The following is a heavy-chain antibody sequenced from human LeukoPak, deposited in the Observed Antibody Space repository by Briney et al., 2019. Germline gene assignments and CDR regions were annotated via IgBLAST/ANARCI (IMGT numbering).Heavy chain of an antibody. J-gene: IGHJ4*02. Sequence: GSLRLSCTASGFTFGEYAMSRFRQAPGKGLGWVGFIRSKTFGGTTEYAASVKGRFTISRDDSKSVDYLQMNSLKIDDTAVYYCARQGSSWFYFDYWGQGTLVTVSS. CDR1: GFTFGEYA. CDR2: IRSKTFGGTT. V-gene: IGHV3-49*03. CDR3: ARQGSSWFYFDY. D-gene: IGHD6-13*01.